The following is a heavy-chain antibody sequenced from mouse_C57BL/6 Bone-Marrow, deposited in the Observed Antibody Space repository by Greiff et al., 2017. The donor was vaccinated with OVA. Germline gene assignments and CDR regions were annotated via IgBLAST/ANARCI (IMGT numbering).Heavy chain of an antibody. CDR3: STIYYGNNWDCDV. J-gene: IGHJ1*03. V-gene: IGHV14-1*01. Sequence: EVKLMESGAELVRPGASVKLSCTASGFNIKDYYMHWVKQRPDQGLEWIGRIDPEDGDTEYPPKFQGKATMTADTSSNTAYLQLSSLTSEDTAVDYCSTIYYGNNWDCDVWGTGTTATVSS. CDR1: GFNIKDYY. D-gene: IGHD2-1*01. CDR2: IDPEDGDT.